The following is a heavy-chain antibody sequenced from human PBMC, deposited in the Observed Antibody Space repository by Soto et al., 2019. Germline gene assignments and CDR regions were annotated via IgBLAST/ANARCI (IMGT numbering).Heavy chain of an antibody. Sequence: GKSLKISCQASGYSFINYWIGWVRQLPGKGLEWMAIISPGNSETRYSPAFQGQVTISADRFITTVYLEWSSLKASDTAMYYCERPETSYVDTWCQGALVTVTS. CDR3: ERPETSYVDT. CDR2: ISPGNSET. D-gene: IGHD1-26*01. V-gene: IGHV5-51*01. CDR1: GYSFINYW. J-gene: IGHJ5*02.